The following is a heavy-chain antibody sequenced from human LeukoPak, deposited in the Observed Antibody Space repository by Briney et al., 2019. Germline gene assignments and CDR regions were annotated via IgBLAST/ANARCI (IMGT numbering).Heavy chain of an antibody. J-gene: IGHJ4*02. CDR3: ARGLYYFDY. CDR2: IRSDGSNK. CDR1: GFTFNNYD. V-gene: IGHV3-30*02. Sequence: GGSLRLSCAASGFTFNNYDMHWVRQAPGKGLEWVASIRSDGSNKYYADSVKGRFSISRDNSKNTLYLQMNSLRAEDTAVYYCARGLYYFDYWGQGTLVTVSS.